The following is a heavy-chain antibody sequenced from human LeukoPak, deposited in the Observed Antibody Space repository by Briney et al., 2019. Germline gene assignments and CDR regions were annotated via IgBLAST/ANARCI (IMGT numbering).Heavy chain of an antibody. CDR2: INHSGST. CDR3: ARAPAGCGGTCAFDY. CDR1: GGSFSGYY. D-gene: IGHD2-15*01. V-gene: IGHV4-34*01. Sequence: SETLSLTCAVYGGSFSGYYWSWIRQPPGKGLEWIGEINHSGSTNYNPSLKSRVTLSLDTSKNQISLKLTSVTAADTAVYYCARAPAGCGGTCAFDYWGQGALVTVSS. J-gene: IGHJ4*02.